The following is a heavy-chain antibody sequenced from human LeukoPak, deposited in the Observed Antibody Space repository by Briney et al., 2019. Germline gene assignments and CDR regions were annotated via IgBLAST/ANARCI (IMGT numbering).Heavy chain of an antibody. CDR1: GGTFRTYA. CDR2: IMALLGTT. V-gene: IGHV1-69*05. J-gene: IGHJ6*03. D-gene: IGHD5/OR15-5a*01. Sequence: GASVKVSCKASGGTFRTYAVTWLRQAPGQGLEWLGGIMALLGTTYFAQKFRGRASITTDESTSTAYMELNSLRSEDTAVYYCARSDLVSTTFPPRDYYYYYMDVWGKGTTVTVSS. CDR3: ARSDLVSTTFPPRDYYYYYMDV.